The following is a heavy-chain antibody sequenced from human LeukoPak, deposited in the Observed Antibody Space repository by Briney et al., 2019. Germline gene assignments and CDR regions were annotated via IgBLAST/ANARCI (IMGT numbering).Heavy chain of an antibody. D-gene: IGHD5-12*01. CDR3: TRSDSGQIDY. J-gene: IGHJ4*02. CDR2: INSDGSST. CDR1: GLTFRTTW. V-gene: IGHV3-74*01. Sequence: GGSLRLSCATSGLTFRTTWMHWVRQAPGKGLVWVSRINSDGSSTTYADSVKGRFTISRDNAKNTLYLQMNSLRAEDTALYYCTRSDSGQIDYWGQGTLVSVSS.